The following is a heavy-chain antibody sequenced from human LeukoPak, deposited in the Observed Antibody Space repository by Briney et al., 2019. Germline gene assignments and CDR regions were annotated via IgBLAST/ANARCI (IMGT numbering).Heavy chain of an antibody. D-gene: IGHD4-17*01. J-gene: IGHJ4*02. V-gene: IGHV3-23*01. CDR1: ALPPSNYA. Sequence: GGSLRLSCAASALPPSNYAISSVRQAPGKGLEWVSSISDGGWTAYTDPVKGRFFFSRETDTNTLYLQMNSLRVEDTAVYYCAKECDYGNTSHMPCYWGQGTLVTVSS. CDR3: AKECDYGNTSHMPCY. CDR2: ISDGGWT.